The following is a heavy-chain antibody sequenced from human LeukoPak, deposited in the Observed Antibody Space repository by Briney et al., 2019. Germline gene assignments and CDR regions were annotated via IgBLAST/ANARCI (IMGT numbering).Heavy chain of an antibody. CDR2: IYTSGST. CDR3: ARATFVRAVRPELPT. J-gene: IGHJ5*02. Sequence: SQTLSLTCTVSGGSISSGSYYWSWIRQPAGKGLEWIGRIYTSGSTNYNPSRTSRVTISVDASKTQFSLKLRPVAADDTAVYYRARATFVRAVRPELPTWGQGTLVTVSS. V-gene: IGHV4-61*02. D-gene: IGHD1-7*01. CDR1: GGSISSGSYY.